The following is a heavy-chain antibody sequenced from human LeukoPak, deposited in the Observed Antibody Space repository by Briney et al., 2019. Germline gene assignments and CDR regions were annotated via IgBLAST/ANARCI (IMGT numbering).Heavy chain of an antibody. CDR3: ARCSSGGCFFDF. Sequence: SVTVSCKASGGTLSGYVISWVRQAPGQGLEWMGGIIPMLNKANYAQKFQGRVTVTTDESTSTANMELRSLRSEDTAIYYCARCSSGGCFFDFWAQGTLVTVSS. CDR2: IIPMLNKA. J-gene: IGHJ4*02. CDR1: GGTLSGYV. V-gene: IGHV1-69*05. D-gene: IGHD2-15*01.